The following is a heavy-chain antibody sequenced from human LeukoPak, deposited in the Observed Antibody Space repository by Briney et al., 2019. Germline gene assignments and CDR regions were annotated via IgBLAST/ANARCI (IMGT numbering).Heavy chain of an antibody. CDR3: ARVIRGGLGYCSGGSCYSDYMDV. D-gene: IGHD2-15*01. Sequence: VASVKVSCKASGGTFSSYAISWVRQAPGQGLEWMGGIIPIFGTANYAQKFQGRVTITTDESTSTAYMELSSLRSEDTAVYYCARVIRGGLGYCSGGSCYSDYMDVWGKGTTVTVSS. J-gene: IGHJ6*03. V-gene: IGHV1-69*05. CDR1: GGTFSSYA. CDR2: IIPIFGTA.